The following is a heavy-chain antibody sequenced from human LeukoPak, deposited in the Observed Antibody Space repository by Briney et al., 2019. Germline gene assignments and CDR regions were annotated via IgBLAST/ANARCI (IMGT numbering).Heavy chain of an antibody. J-gene: IGHJ5*02. Sequence: ASVKVSCKASGGTFSSYAISWVRQAPGQGLEWMGGIIPIFGTANYAQKFQGRVTITADESTSTAYMELSRLRSDDTAVYYCARDRDMVPWFDPWGQGTLVTVSS. CDR2: IIPIFGTA. V-gene: IGHV1-69*13. D-gene: IGHD3-10*01. CDR1: GGTFSSYA. CDR3: ARDRDMVPWFDP.